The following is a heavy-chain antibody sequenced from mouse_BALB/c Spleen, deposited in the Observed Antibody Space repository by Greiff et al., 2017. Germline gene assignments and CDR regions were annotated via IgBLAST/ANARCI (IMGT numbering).Heavy chain of an antibody. J-gene: IGHJ4*01. D-gene: IGHD2-4*01. CDR3: ARKGRNDYDHYAMDY. CDR2: IWSGGST. V-gene: IGHV2-2*02. CDR1: GFSLTSYG. Sequence: VQLVESGPGLVQPSQSLSITCTVSGFSLTSYGVHWVRQSPGKGLEWLGVIWSGGSTDYNAAFISRLSISKDNSKSQVFFKMNSLQANDTAIYYCARKGRNDYDHYAMDYWGQGTSVTVSS.